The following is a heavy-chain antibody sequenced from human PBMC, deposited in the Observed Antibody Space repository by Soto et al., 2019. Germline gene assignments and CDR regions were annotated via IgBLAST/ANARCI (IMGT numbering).Heavy chain of an antibody. CDR3: ARTYCTTTACQAHGIDV. Sequence: SVTLSLTRTVPGGSLSSGSYYWTCIRQPPGMGLEWLGYIYYSGTTNYNPPRKIRITISVDTSGNQFSLKLSSVTAADTAVYFCARTYCTTTACQAHGIDVWGQGTTVTVSS. V-gene: IGHV4-61*01. J-gene: IGHJ6*02. CDR1: GGSLSSGSYY. CDR2: IYYSGTT. D-gene: IGHD4-17*01.